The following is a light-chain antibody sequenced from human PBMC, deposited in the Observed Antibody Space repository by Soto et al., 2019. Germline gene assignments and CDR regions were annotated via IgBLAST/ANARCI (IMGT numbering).Light chain of an antibody. J-gene: IGLJ2*01. CDR3: CSALSNNYVI. Sequence: QSALTQPASVSGSPGQSITISCTGTSSDVGTSHLVSWYQHHPGNAPKLIIFEGGVRPSGVSTRFSGSRSDNTASLTISGLQPEDEADYYCCSALSNNYVIFGGGTKVTVL. V-gene: IGLV2-23*01. CDR1: SSDVGTSHL. CDR2: EGG.